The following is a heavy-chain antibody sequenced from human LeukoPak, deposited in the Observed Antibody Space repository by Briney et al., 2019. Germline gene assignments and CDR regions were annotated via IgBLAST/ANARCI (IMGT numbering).Heavy chain of an antibody. J-gene: IGHJ5*02. CDR3: AKAKTLGYSSDWYGFWFDP. V-gene: IGHV3-23*01. CDR1: GFTFSSYA. Sequence: TGGSLRLSCAASGFTFSSYAMSWVRQPPGKGLEWVSAISGSGGSTYYADSVKGRFTISRDNSKNTLYLQMNSLRAEDTAVYYCAKAKTLGYSSDWYGFWFDPWGQGTLVTVSS. D-gene: IGHD6-19*01. CDR2: ISGSGGST.